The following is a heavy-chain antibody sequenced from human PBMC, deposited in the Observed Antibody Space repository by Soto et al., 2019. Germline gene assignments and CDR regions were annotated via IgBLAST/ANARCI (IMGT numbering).Heavy chain of an antibody. CDR2: IYYSGST. D-gene: IGHD3-22*01. Sequence: TSETLSLTCTVSGGSISSGDYYWSWIRQPPGKGLEWIGYIYYSGSTYYNPSLKSRVTISVDTSKNQFSLKLSSATAADTAVYYCASSYYYDSIALYYWGQGTLVTVSS. J-gene: IGHJ4*02. CDR3: ASSYYYDSIALYY. CDR1: GGSISSGDYY. V-gene: IGHV4-30-4*01.